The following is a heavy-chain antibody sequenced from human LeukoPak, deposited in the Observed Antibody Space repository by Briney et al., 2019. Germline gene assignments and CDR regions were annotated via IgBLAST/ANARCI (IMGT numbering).Heavy chain of an antibody. CDR1: GGSIGSYY. CDR3: ARLTVPLRFDP. CDR2: IYYSGST. J-gene: IGHJ5*02. V-gene: IGHV4-59*01. Sequence: SETPSLTCTVSGGSIGSYYWSWIRQPPGKGLEWIGYIYYSGSTNYNPSLKSRVTISVDTSKNQFSLKLNSVSAADTAVYYCARLTVPLRFDPWGQGTLVTVSS. D-gene: IGHD2-2*01.